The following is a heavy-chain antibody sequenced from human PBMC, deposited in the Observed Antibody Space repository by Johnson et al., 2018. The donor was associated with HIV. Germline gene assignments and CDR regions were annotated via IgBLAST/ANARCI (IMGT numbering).Heavy chain of an antibody. V-gene: IGHV3-11*01. J-gene: IGHJ3*02. CDR1: GFTFSDYY. Sequence: QVQLVESGGGFVKPGGSLRLSCAASGFTFSDYYMSWIRQAPGKGLEWISYISGSGTTIYYTASVQGRFAISRDNAKNSLYLQRNSLKAEDTALYYCARDLVRYFDPYAFDIWGQGTMVTVSS. CDR3: ARDLVRYFDPYAFDI. CDR2: ISGSGTTI. D-gene: IGHD3-9*01.